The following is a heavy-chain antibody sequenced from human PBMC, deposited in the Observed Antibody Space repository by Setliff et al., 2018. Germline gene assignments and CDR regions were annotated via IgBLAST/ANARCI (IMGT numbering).Heavy chain of an antibody. J-gene: IGHJ4*02. CDR2: ISSRDTTI. V-gene: IGHV3-48*01. CDR1: GFSFSIFW. D-gene: IGHD5-18*01. CDR3: TRDWDAALAN. Sequence: PGGSLRLSCAGSGFSFSIFWMSWVRQAPGKGLEWLSYISSRDTTIYYADSVKGRFTISRDNAKNSLYLQMNSLKIEDTAMYYCTRDWDAALANWGQGTLVTVSS.